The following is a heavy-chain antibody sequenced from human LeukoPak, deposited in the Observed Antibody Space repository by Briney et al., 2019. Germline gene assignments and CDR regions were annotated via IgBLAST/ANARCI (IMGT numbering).Heavy chain of an antibody. CDR1: GFTFNNYN. CDR3: ARDVRSGGSCYSDY. D-gene: IGHD2-15*01. J-gene: IGHJ4*02. CDR2: ITSSGTYI. Sequence: PGGSLRLSCATSGFTFNNYNMNWVRQAPGRALEWVSSITSSGTYIFYADSVKGRFTISRDNAKNSLYLQMNSLRAEDTAVYYCARDVRSGGSCYSDYWGQGTLVTVSS. V-gene: IGHV3-21*04.